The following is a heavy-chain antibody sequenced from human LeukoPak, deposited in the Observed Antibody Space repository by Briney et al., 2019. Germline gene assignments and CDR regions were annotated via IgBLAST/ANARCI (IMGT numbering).Heavy chain of an antibody. J-gene: IGHJ6*03. D-gene: IGHD3-10*01. V-gene: IGHV3-30*04. CDR2: ISYDGGNK. Sequence: PGGSLRLSCAASGFTFSSYAMHWVRQAPGKGLEWVAVISYDGGNKYYAGSVKGRFTISRDNSKNTLYLQMNSLRPEDTAVYYCARQAGYYGSGTTHYYMDVWGKGTTVTVSS. CDR3: ARQAGYYGSGTTHYYMDV. CDR1: GFTFSSYA.